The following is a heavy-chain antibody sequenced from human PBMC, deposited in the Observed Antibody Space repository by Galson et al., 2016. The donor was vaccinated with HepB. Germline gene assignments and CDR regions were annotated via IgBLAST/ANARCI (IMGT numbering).Heavy chain of an antibody. V-gene: IGHV3-33*01. CDR3: ARDLSYGSNWFDP. J-gene: IGHJ5*02. D-gene: IGHD3-16*02. CDR2: IQFDGSKK. CDR1: GFTFSSYG. Sequence: SLRLSCAGSGFTFSSYGMHWVRQVPGKGLEWVAAIQFDGSKKYYGDSVKGRFTISRDDSKNTVYLQMSSLRAEDTAIYFCARDLSYGSNWFDPRGQGTLVTVSS.